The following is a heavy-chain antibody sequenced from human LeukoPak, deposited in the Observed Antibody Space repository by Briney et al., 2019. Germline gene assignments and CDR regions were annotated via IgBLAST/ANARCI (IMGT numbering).Heavy chain of an antibody. CDR3: ARVGIGSSDPYYYYGMDV. J-gene: IGHJ6*02. Sequence: PSETLSPTCTVSGGSVSSGSYYWSWIRQPPGKGLEWIGYIYYSGSTNYNPSLKSRVTISVDTSKNQFSLKLSSVTAADTAVYYCARVGIGSSDPYYYYGMDVWGQGTTVTVSS. CDR1: GGSVSSGSYY. V-gene: IGHV4-61*01. D-gene: IGHD6-6*01. CDR2: IYYSGST.